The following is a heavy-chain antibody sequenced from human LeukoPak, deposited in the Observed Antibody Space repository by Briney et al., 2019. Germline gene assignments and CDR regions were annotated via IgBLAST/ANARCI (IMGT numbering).Heavy chain of an antibody. J-gene: IGHJ4*02. Sequence: PGGSLRLSCAASGFTVSNNYMNWVRQAPGKGLEWVSGISGSGGSTYYADSVKGRFTISRDNSKNTLYLQMNSLRAEDTAVYYCANTKNDYGDYVFDYWGQGTLVTVSS. D-gene: IGHD4-17*01. V-gene: IGHV3-23*01. CDR2: ISGSGGST. CDR3: ANTKNDYGDYVFDY. CDR1: GFTVSNNY.